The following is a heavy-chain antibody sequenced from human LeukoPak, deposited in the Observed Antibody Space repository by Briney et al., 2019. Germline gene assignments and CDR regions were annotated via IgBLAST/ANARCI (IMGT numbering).Heavy chain of an antibody. D-gene: IGHD2-15*01. CDR1: GYTFTGYY. CDR2: INPNSGGT. J-gene: IGHJ4*02. Sequence: ASVKVSCKASGYTFTGYYMHWVRQALGQGLEWMGWINPNSGGTNYAQKFQGRVTMTRDTSISTAYMELSRLRSDNTAVYYCARVPKGYCSGGSCYDYWGQGTLVTVSS. CDR3: ARVPKGYCSGGSCYDY. V-gene: IGHV1-2*02.